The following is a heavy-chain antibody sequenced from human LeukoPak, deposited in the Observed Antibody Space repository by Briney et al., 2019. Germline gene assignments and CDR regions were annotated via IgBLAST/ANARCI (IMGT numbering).Heavy chain of an antibody. CDR1: GFTFSSYW. CDR3: ARDRPMYAPTYYYYYGMDV. D-gene: IGHD2-8*01. V-gene: IGHV3-7*01. CDR2: IKQDGSEK. J-gene: IGHJ6*02. Sequence: GGSLRLSCAASGFTFSSYWMSWVRQAPGKGLEWVANIKQDGSEKYYVDSVKGRFTISRDNAKNSLYLQMNSLRAEDTAVYYCARDRPMYAPTYYYYYGMDVWGQGTTVTVSS.